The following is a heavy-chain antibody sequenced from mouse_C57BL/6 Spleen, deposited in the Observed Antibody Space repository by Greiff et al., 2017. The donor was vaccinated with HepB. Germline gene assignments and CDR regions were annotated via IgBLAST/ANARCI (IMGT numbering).Heavy chain of an antibody. J-gene: IGHJ2*01. CDR3: TRMKILTTVVATHFDY. CDR2: IDPETGGT. V-gene: IGHV1-15*01. D-gene: IGHD1-1*01. CDR1: GYTFTDYE. Sequence: VNVVESGAELVRPGASVTLSCKASGYTFTDYEMHWVKQTPVHGLEWIGAIDPETGGTAYNQKFKGKAILTADKSSSTAYMELRSLTSEDSAVYYCTRMKILTTVVATHFDYWGQGTTLTVSS.